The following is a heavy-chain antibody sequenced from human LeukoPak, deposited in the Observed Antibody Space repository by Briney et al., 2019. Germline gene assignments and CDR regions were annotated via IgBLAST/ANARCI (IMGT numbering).Heavy chain of an antibody. CDR1: GYIFTNYW. D-gene: IGHD1-26*01. Sequence: GESLKISCKGSGYIFTNYWIAWVRQMPGKGLEWMGIIYPGDSDTRYSLSFQGQVTISADKSISTAYLQWRSLKASDTAMYYCARLLIRGSMKSPGDHWGQGTLVTVSS. CDR3: ARLLIRGSMKSPGDH. CDR2: IYPGDSDT. J-gene: IGHJ4*02. V-gene: IGHV5-51*01.